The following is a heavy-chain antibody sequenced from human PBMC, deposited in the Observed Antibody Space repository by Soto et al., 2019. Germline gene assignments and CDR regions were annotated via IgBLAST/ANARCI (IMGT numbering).Heavy chain of an antibody. CDR3: ARGGFIGTPHDY. V-gene: IGHV5-51*03. CDR1: GYNFGAYC. CDR2: LHPGASDT. D-gene: IGHD1-7*01. Sequence: PGESLKISCKGSGYNFGAYCIGCVRKMPWKGLEWKGILHPGASDTRYSPSVQGQVTIAADKSSSTACLQWRSRKASDSAIDYCARGGFIGTPHDYWGQGTKVTVSS. J-gene: IGHJ4*02.